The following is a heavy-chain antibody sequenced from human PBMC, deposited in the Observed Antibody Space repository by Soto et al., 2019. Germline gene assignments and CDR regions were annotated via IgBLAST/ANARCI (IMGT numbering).Heavy chain of an antibody. D-gene: IGHD3-3*01. CDR2: ISHSGST. Sequence: QVQLQESGPGLVKPSGTLSLTCAVSGESINSSHWWNWVRQPPGKGLEWIGQISHSGSTNYNPSLKGRVTMSVDKSKNHFSLKLTSVTAADAAVYYCAARPFWSGPWTDTSLDYWGQGTLVTVSS. J-gene: IGHJ4*02. CDR3: AARPFWSGPWTDTSLDY. V-gene: IGHV4-4*02. CDR1: GESINSSHW.